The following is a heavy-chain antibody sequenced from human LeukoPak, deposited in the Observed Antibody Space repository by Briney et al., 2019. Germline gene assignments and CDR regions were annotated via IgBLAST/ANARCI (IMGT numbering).Heavy chain of an antibody. V-gene: IGHV1-69*13. CDR1: GGTFSSHA. Sequence: ASVKVSCKASGGTFSSHAISWVRQAPGQGLEWMGGIIPIFGTANYAQKFQGRVTITADESTSTAYMELSSLRSEDTAVYYCARDVQYTTRNYYYGMDVWGQGTTVTVSS. D-gene: IGHD1-26*01. CDR2: IIPIFGTA. J-gene: IGHJ6*02. CDR3: ARDVQYTTRNYYYGMDV.